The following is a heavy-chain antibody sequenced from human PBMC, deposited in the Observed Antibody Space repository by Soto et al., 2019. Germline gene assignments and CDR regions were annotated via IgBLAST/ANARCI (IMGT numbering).Heavy chain of an antibody. CDR3: ARAGITIFGVVSIPYPFDY. V-gene: IGHV1-69*12. CDR1: GGTFSSYA. D-gene: IGHD3-3*01. Sequence: QVQLVQSGAEVKKPGSSVKVSCKASGGTFSSYAISWVRQAPGQGLEWMGGIIPIFGTANYAQKFQGRVTITADESTGTAYMELSSLRSEDTAVYYCARAGITIFGVVSIPYPFDYWGQGTLVTVSS. J-gene: IGHJ4*02. CDR2: IIPIFGTA.